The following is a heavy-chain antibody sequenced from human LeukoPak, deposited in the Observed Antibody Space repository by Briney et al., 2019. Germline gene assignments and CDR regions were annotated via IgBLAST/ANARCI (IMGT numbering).Heavy chain of an antibody. J-gene: IGHJ3*02. V-gene: IGHV3-33*06. CDR2: IWYDGSNK. D-gene: IGHD6-19*01. CDR3: AKAHSSFHDAFDI. CDR1: GFTFSSYG. Sequence: GRSLRLSCAASGFTFSSYGMHWVRQAPGKGLEWVAVIWYDGSNKYYADSVKGRFTISRDNSKNTLYLQMNSLRAEDTAVYYCAKAHSSFHDAFDIWGQGTMVTVSS.